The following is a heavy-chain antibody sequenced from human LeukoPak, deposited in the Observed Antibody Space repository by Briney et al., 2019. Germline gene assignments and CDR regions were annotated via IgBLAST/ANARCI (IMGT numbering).Heavy chain of an antibody. CDR3: ARDDLVRGGNNWFDP. J-gene: IGHJ5*02. Sequence: PSETLSLTCTVSGVSLGSYYWTWIRQPAGKGLEWIGRISTSGSTNCNPSLKSRVTMSVDTSKNQFSLKLSSVTAADTALYYCARDDLVRGGNNWFDPWGQGALVTVSS. CDR2: ISTSGST. D-gene: IGHD3-10*01. CDR1: GVSLGSYY. V-gene: IGHV4-4*07.